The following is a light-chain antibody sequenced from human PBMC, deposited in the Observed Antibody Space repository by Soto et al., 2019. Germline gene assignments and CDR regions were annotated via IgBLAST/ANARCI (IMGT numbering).Light chain of an antibody. J-gene: IGKJ1*01. CDR1: QSVSSSY. CDR3: HQYGSSPGT. Sequence: IVLTQSPGTLSLSPGEMAAPSFSASQSVSSSYLAWYQQRPGQAPRLLIYGASSRATGIPDRFSGSGSGTDFTLTISRLQPEDFAVYYCHQYGSSPGTFGQGTKVDIK. V-gene: IGKV3-20*01. CDR2: GAS.